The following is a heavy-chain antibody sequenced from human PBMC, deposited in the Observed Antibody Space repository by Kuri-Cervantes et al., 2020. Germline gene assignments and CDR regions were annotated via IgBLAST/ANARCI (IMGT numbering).Heavy chain of an antibody. J-gene: IGHJ3*02. V-gene: IGHV3-21*01. D-gene: IGHD1-26*01. CDR2: ISGSSTYI. Sequence: GGSLRLSCAASGFTFGSYSMNWVRQAPGKGLEWVSFISGSSTYIYYADSVKGRFTISRDNAKNMLFLQMNNLRAEDTALYSCVREVGAPGAYDKWGQGTMVTVSS. CDR3: VREVGAPGAYDK. CDR1: GFTFGSYS.